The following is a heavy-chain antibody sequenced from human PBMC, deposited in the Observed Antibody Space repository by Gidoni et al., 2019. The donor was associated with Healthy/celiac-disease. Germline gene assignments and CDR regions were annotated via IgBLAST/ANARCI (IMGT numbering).Heavy chain of an antibody. CDR1: GFTFSSYA. J-gene: IGHJ4*02. CDR2: ISGSGSST. Sequence: EVQLLESGGGLVQPGGSLILSCAASGFTFSSYAMIWVRQAPGKGLEWVSAISGSGSSTYYADSVKGRFTISRDNSKNTLYLQMNSLRAEDTAVYYCAKDHDPGALKSEFDYWGQGTLVTVSS. CDR3: AKDHDPGALKSEFDY. V-gene: IGHV3-23*01. D-gene: IGHD1-1*01.